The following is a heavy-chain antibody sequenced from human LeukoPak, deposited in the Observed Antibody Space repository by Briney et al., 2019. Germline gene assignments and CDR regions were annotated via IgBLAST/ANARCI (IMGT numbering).Heavy chain of an antibody. V-gene: IGHV4-38-2*01. Sequence: SETLSLTCGVSGYSIRSGYYWGWIRQPPGKGLEWIGSIYHRGSTYYNPSLKSRVTILVDTSKNQFSLKMSSVTAADTAVYYCARRRGGDQFDYWGQGALVTVSS. CDR2: IYHRGST. D-gene: IGHD3-16*01. CDR3: ARRRGGDQFDY. J-gene: IGHJ4*02. CDR1: GYSIRSGYY.